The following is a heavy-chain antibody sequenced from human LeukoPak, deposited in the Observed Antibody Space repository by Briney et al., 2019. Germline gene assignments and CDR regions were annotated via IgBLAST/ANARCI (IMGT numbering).Heavy chain of an antibody. Sequence: SETLSLTCAVYGGSFSGYYWTWIRQSPGKGLEWIGYIYYSGSTNYNPSLKSRVTISVDTSENQFSLKLNSVTAADTAVYYCASKWELLYWGQGTLVTVSS. CDR3: ASKWELLY. J-gene: IGHJ4*02. CDR2: IYYSGST. CDR1: GGSFSGYY. D-gene: IGHD1-26*01. V-gene: IGHV4-59*01.